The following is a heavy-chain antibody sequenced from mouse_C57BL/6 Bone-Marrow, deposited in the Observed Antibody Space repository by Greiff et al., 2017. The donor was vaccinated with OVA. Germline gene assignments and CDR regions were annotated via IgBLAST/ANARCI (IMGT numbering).Heavy chain of an antibody. V-gene: IGHV2-9-1*01. D-gene: IGHD1-1*01. CDR3: ARSRFFAY. J-gene: IGHJ3*01. CDR1: GFSLTSYA. Sequence: VKLMESGPGLVAPSQSLSITCTVSGFSLTSYAISWVRQPPGKGLEWLGVIWTGGGTNYYSALKSRLSISKANSKSQVFLKLTSLQTDVTARSCCARSRFFAYWGQGTLVTVSA. CDR2: IWTGGGT.